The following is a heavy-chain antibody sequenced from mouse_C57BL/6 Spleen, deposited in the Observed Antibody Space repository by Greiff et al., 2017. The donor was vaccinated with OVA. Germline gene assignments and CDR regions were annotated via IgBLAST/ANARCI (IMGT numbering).Heavy chain of an antibody. CDR2: IDPETGGT. V-gene: IGHV1-15*01. Sequence: QVQLKQSGAELVRPGASVTLSCKASGYTFTDYEMHWVKQTPVHGLEWIGAIDPETGGTAYNQKFKGKAILTADKSSSTAYMELRSLTSEDSAVYYCTRWGDYGSSPYFDYWGQGTTLTVSS. D-gene: IGHD1-1*01. CDR3: TRWGDYGSSPYFDY. J-gene: IGHJ2*01. CDR1: GYTFTDYE.